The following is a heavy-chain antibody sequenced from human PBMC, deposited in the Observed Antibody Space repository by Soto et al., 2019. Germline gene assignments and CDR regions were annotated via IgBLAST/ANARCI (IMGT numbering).Heavy chain of an antibody. D-gene: IGHD1-20*01. V-gene: IGHV3-48*02. Sequence: GGSLRLSCAASGFTFSSYAMSWVRQAPGKGLEWVSYISGSSSAKNYADSVKGRFTVSRDNARNSLYLQLNSLRDEDTAVYFCAILTGSTNPFDSWGQGTLVTVSS. CDR1: GFTFSSYA. J-gene: IGHJ4*02. CDR3: AILTGSTNPFDS. CDR2: ISGSSSAK.